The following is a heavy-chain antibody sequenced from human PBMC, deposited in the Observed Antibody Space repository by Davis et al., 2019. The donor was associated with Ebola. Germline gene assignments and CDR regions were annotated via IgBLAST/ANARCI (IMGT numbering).Heavy chain of an antibody. CDR2: IYPLDSHT. J-gene: IGHJ3*02. V-gene: IGHV5-51*01. CDR1: GYTFSAYW. D-gene: IGHD2-8*02. Sequence: PGGSLRLSCKASGYTFSAYWIGWVRQMPGKGLAWMGIIYPLDSHTRYSPSFQGQVTISADKSISTAYLQWNSLKASDTAMYYCASLRRTITGMDDAFDIWGQGTLVTVSS. CDR3: ASLRRTITGMDDAFDI.